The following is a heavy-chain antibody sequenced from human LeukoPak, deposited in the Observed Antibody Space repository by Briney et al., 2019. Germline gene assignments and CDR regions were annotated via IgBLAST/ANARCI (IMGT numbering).Heavy chain of an antibody. J-gene: IGHJ3*02. V-gene: IGHV1-69*13. CDR1: GGTFSSYA. Sequence: SVKVSCKASGGTFSSYAISWLRQAPGQGLEWMGGIIPIFGTANYAQKFQGRVTITADESTSTAYMELSSLRSEDTAVYYCASWVHTAMVSLCAFDIWGQGTKVTVSS. CDR2: IIPIFGTA. D-gene: IGHD5-18*01. CDR3: ASWVHTAMVSLCAFDI.